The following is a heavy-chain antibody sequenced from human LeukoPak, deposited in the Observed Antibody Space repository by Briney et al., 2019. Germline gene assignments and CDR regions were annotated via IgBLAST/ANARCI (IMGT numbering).Heavy chain of an antibody. V-gene: IGHV1-3*01. CDR3: ARDQSLGSYPDY. CDR2: INAGSGDT. CDR1: GYTFTTSA. D-gene: IGHD3-10*01. Sequence: ASVKVSCKASGYTFTTSAMHWVRQAPGQSLEWMGWINAGSGDTKYSQKFQGRVTLTRDTSASTAYMALSSLRFEDTAVYFCARDQSLGSYPDYWGQGTLVTVSS. J-gene: IGHJ4*02.